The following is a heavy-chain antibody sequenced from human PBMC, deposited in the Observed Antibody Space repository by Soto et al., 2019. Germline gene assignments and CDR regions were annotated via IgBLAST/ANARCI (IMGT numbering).Heavy chain of an antibody. V-gene: IGHV3-30*18. CDR3: AKDLIRERWPPNWFDP. CDR2: ISYDGSNK. D-gene: IGHD1-26*01. J-gene: IGHJ5*02. CDR1: GFTFSSYG. Sequence: GGSLRLSCAASGFTFSSYGMHWVRQAPGKGLEWVAVISYDGSNKYYADSVKGRFTISRDNSKNTLYLQMNSLRAEDTAVYYCAKDLIRERWPPNWFDPWGQGTLVTVSS.